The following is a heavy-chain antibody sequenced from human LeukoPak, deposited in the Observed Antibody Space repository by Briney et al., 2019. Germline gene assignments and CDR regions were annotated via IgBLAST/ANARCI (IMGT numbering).Heavy chain of an antibody. J-gene: IGHJ4*01. CDR3: AREGMVATFDY. Sequence: PGRSLRLSCAASGFTFSYYSMNWVRQAPGKGLEWVSSISSSSSYIYYADSVKGRFTISRDKAKNSLYLQMNSLRAEDTAIYYCAREGMVATFDYWGQGTLVTVSS. V-gene: IGHV3-21*01. CDR1: GFTFSYYS. D-gene: IGHD5-12*01. CDR2: ISSSSSYI.